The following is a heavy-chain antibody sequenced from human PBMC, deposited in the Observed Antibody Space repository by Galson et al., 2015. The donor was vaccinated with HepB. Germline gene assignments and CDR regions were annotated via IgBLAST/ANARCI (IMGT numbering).Heavy chain of an antibody. Sequence: TCTVSGASLWSSDYYWGWVRQPPGKGLEWIGNVYYRGDTYYNPSLKSQVTMSVETSRNQFSLRMRSVTAADTAVYYCARVNRQYDSWFDPWGQGTRVIVTA. CDR2: VYYRGDT. CDR1: GASLWSSDYY. J-gene: IGHJ5*02. CDR3: ARVNRQYDSWFDP. D-gene: IGHD3-16*01. V-gene: IGHV4-39*01.